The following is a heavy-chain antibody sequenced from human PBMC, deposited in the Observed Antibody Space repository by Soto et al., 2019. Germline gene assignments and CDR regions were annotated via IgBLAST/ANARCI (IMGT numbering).Heavy chain of an antibody. CDR2: INSDGSST. CDR3: AKKYNYESSGYYY. V-gene: IGHV3-74*01. CDR1: GFTFNSYW. Sequence: EVQLVESGGGLVQPGGSLRLSCADSGFTFNSYWMHWVRQAPGKGLVWVSRINSDGSSTNYADSVKGRFTISRDNAKNTLYLQMNSLRDEDTAVYYCAKKYNYESSGYYYWGQGTLVTVSS. D-gene: IGHD3-22*01. J-gene: IGHJ4*02.